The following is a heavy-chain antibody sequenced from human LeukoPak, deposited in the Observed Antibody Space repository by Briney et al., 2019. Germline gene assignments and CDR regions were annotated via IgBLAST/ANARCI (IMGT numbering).Heavy chain of an antibody. V-gene: IGHV3-30*12. J-gene: IGHJ4*02. D-gene: IGHD1-1*01. Sequence: GGSLRLSCAASGFTFSNYGMHWVRQAPDKGLEWVAFLQNHGGDIHYADSVEGRFTISRDNAKNSLYLQMNSLRTEDTAVYYCARELSTGTSGYWGQGTLVTVSS. CDR3: ARELSTGTSGY. CDR1: GFTFSNYG. CDR2: LQNHGGDI.